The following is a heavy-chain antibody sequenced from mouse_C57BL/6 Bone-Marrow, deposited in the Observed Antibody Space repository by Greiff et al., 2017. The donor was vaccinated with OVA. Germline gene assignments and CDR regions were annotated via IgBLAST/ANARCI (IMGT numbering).Heavy chain of an antibody. CDR1: GYTFTDYY. D-gene: IGHD2-1*01. V-gene: IGHV1-77*01. CDR3: ITRGNYEFAY. J-gene: IGHJ3*01. Sequence: VQLQQSGAELVKPGASVKISCKASGYTFTDYYINWVKQRPGQGLEWIGKIGPGSGSTYYNEKFKGKATLTADTSSNTAYLQLSSLTSEDTAVYYCITRGNYEFAYWGQGTLVTVSA. CDR2: IGPGSGST.